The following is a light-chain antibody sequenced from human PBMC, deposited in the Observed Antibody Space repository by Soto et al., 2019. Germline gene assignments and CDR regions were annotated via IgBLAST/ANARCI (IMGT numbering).Light chain of an antibody. J-gene: IGLJ3*02. V-gene: IGLV2-11*01. Sequence: QSALTQPRSVSXXPGQSVTISCTGTSSDVGGYNYVSWYQQYPGKAPKLIIYDVSKRPSGVPDRFSGSKSGNTASLTISGLQAEDEADYYCCSYAGSYTLWVFGGGTKVTVL. CDR2: DVS. CDR1: SSDVGGYNY. CDR3: CSYAGSYTLWV.